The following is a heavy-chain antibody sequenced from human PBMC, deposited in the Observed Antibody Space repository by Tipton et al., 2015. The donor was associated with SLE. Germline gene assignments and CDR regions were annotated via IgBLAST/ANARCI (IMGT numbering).Heavy chain of an antibody. CDR1: GGSISSYY. CDR3: ARGGALDYYYYGMDV. V-gene: IGHV4-59*01. J-gene: IGHJ6*02. CDR2: IYYSGST. D-gene: IGHD1-1*01. Sequence: TLSLTCTVSGGSISSYYWSWIRQPPGKGLEWIGYIYYSGSTNYNPSLKSRVTISVDTSKNQFSLKLSSVTAADTAVYYCARGGALDYYYYGMDVWGQGTTVTVSS.